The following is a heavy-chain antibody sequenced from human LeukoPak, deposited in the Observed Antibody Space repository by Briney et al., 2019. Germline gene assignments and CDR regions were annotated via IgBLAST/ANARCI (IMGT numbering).Heavy chain of an antibody. V-gene: IGHV1-69*04. D-gene: IGHD3-10*01. CDR3: ARQVVGDYYGSGSQFDY. J-gene: IGHJ4*02. Sequence: GASVKVSCKASGYTFTSYAMNWVRQAPGQGLEWMGRIIPILGIANYAQKFQGRVTITADKSTSTAYMQLSSLRSEDTAVYYCARQVVGDYYGSGSQFDYWGQGTLVTVSS. CDR1: GYTFTSYA. CDR2: IIPILGIA.